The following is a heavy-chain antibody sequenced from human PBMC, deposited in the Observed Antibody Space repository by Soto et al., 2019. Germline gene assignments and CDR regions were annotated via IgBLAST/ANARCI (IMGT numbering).Heavy chain of an antibody. Sequence: QVQLVQSGAEVKKPGSSVKVSCKASGGTFSSYAISWVRQAPGQGLEWMGGIIPIFGTANYAQKFQGRVTITXXEXTXXAYMEPSSLRSEDTAVYYCARIPYGGTSYYYGMDVWGQGTTVTVSS. D-gene: IGHD4-17*01. CDR2: IIPIFGTA. CDR1: GGTFSSYA. J-gene: IGHJ6*02. CDR3: ARIPYGGTSYYYGMDV. V-gene: IGHV1-69*05.